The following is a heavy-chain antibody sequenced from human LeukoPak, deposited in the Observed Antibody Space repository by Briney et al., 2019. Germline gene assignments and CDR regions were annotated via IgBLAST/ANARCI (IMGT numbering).Heavy chain of an antibody. J-gene: IGHJ6*03. CDR2: IYPGESDT. V-gene: IGHV5-51*01. CDR1: GYSFTSYW. CDR3: ARERLIYGSGSYRYYYYYYMDV. D-gene: IGHD3-10*01. Sequence: GDSLTLSCTGSGYSFTSYWIGWVRQIPGKGLEGMGIIYPGESDTIYSPSFQGQVTISADKSISTAYLQWSSLKASDTAMYYCARERLIYGSGSYRYYYYYYMDVWGKGTTVTVSS.